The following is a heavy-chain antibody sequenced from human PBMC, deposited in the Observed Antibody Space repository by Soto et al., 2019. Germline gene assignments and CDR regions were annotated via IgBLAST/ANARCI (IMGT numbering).Heavy chain of an antibody. J-gene: IGHJ4*02. CDR2: INYSGST. CDR3: ARVGRYTSCWYLDYFDY. D-gene: IGHD6-19*01. CDR1: GGSFANYY. V-gene: IGHV4-34*01. Sequence: SETLSLTCAVYGGSFANYYWNWIRQPPGKGLEWIGEINYSGSTDYNPSLESRVTISVDTSKNQFSLNLSSVTAADTAIYYCARVGRYTSCWYLDYFDYWGQGTVVTVSS.